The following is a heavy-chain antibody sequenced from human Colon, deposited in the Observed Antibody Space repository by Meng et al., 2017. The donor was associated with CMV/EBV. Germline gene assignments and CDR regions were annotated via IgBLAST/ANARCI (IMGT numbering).Heavy chain of an antibody. Sequence: LRLSCTVSGGSISSGGYCWSWIRQHPGKGLEWIGYIFYSGSTYYNPSLQSRVIISVDTSKNQFSLNLSSVTAADTAVYYCARTLVTTAGSGWFDPWGQGTLVTVSS. CDR3: ARTLVTTAGSGWFDP. J-gene: IGHJ5*02. CDR2: IFYSGST. CDR1: GGSISSGGYC. V-gene: IGHV4-31*03. D-gene: IGHD3-22*01.